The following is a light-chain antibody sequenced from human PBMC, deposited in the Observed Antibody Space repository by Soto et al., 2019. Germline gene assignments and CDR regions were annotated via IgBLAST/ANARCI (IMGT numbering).Light chain of an antibody. Sequence: QSALTQPASVSGSPGQSITISCTGTSSDVGGYNLVSWYQQHPGKAPKLMIYEVSKRPSGVSNRFSGSKSGNTASLTISGLQAEDEADYYCRSYAGSYVFGTGTKVTVL. V-gene: IGLV2-23*02. CDR2: EVS. CDR3: RSYAGSYV. CDR1: SSDVGGYNL. J-gene: IGLJ1*01.